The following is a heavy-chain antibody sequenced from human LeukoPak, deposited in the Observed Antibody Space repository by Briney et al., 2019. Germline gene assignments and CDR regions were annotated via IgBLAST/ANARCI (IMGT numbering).Heavy chain of an antibody. D-gene: IGHD3-9*01. CDR1: GYSISSGYY. CDR2: IYHSGST. CDR3: AREEGYDILTGYFSL. Sequence: PSETLSPTCAVSGYSISSGYYWGWIRQPPGKGLEWIGSIYHSGSTYYNPSLKSRVTISVDTSKNQFSLKLSSVTAADTAVYYCAREEGYDILTGYFSLWGQGTMVTVSS. J-gene: IGHJ3*01. V-gene: IGHV4-38-2*02.